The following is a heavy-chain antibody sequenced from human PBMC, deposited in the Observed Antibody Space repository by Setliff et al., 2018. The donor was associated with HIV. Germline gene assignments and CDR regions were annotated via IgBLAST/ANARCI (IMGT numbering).Heavy chain of an antibody. V-gene: IGHV3-23*01. CDR2: ISASGGSI. CDR3: AKDGISGGAYPPYYLDY. CDR1: GFTFSGYA. J-gene: IGHJ4*01. D-gene: IGHD2-15*01. Sequence: GGSLRLSCAASGFTFSGYAMSWVRQAPGKGLEWVPGISASGGSIYYADSVKGRFTISRDNSKNTLYLQMNSLRAEDTAIYYCAKDGISGGAYPPYYLDYWGHGTLVTVSS.